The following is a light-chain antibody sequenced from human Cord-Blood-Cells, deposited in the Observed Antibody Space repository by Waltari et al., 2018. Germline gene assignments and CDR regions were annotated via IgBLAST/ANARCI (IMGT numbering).Light chain of an antibody. CDR1: SSNIGSNY. J-gene: IGLJ3*02. CDR3: AAWDDSLSGWV. V-gene: IGLV1-47*01. CDR2: RNN. Sequence: QSVLTQPPSASGTPGQRFTISCSGVSSNIGSNYVYWYQQLPGTAPKPLIYRNNQRPSGVPDRFSGSKSGTSASLAISGLRSEDEADYYCAAWDDSLSGWVFGGGTKLTVL.